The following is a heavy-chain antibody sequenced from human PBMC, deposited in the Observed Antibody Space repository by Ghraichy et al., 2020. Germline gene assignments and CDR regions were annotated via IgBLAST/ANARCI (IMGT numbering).Heavy chain of an antibody. Sequence: SENLSLTCTVSGGSISSYYWSWIRQPPGKGLEWIGYIYYSGSTNYNPSLKSRVTISVDTSKNQFSLKLSSVTAADTAVYYCARLGSYDFWSGYFTWFDPWGQGTLVTVSS. D-gene: IGHD3-3*01. V-gene: IGHV4-59*08. CDR1: GGSISSYY. CDR2: IYYSGST. CDR3: ARLGSYDFWSGYFTWFDP. J-gene: IGHJ5*02.